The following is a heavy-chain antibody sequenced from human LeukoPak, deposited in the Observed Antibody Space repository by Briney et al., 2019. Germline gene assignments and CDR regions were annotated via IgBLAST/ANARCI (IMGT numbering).Heavy chain of an antibody. J-gene: IGHJ3*02. CDR3: TSYDFSSPDHAFDI. D-gene: IGHD3-3*01. Sequence: PGGSLRLSCTASGFTFGDYAMSWVRQAPGKGLEWVGFIRSKAYGGTTEYAASVKGRFTISRDDSKSIAYLQMNSLKTEDTAVYYCTSYDFSSPDHAFDIWGQGTMVTVSS. V-gene: IGHV3-49*04. CDR2: IRSKAYGGTT. CDR1: GFTFGDYA.